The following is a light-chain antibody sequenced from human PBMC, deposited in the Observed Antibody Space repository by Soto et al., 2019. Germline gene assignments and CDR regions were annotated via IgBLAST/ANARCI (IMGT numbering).Light chain of an antibody. Sequence: DIQMTQSPSSLSASVGDRVTITCRASQGISNYLAWYQQKPGQVPKLLIYAASTLQAGVPSRFSGSGSGTDFTLNISSLQPEDVATYYCQKYNSAPRTFGQGTKVEIK. J-gene: IGKJ1*01. CDR1: QGISNY. CDR3: QKYNSAPRT. V-gene: IGKV1-27*01. CDR2: AAS.